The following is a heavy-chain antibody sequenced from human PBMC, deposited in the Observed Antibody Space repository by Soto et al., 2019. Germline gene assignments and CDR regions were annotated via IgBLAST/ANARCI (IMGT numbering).Heavy chain of an antibody. D-gene: IGHD3-22*01. CDR3: ARGGYYDSSGSRNYHYYGMDV. V-gene: IGHV1-18*01. J-gene: IGHJ6*02. CDR2: ISPYDDDT. CDR1: GYTFSSYG. Sequence: QAQLVQSGPEVKKPGASVKVSCKASGYTFSSYGISWVRQAPGQGLEWVGWISPYDDDTKYAQNLQGRVRMTTDTSTRAVYMDLRSLRSDDTAIYYCARGGYYDSSGSRNYHYYGMDVWGQGTTVTVSS.